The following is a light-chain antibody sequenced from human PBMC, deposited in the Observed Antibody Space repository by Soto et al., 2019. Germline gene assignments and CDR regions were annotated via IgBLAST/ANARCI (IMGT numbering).Light chain of an antibody. Sequence: EIVLTQSPATLSLSPGERATLSCRASQSVSSYLAWYQQKSGQAPRLLIYDASNRASGIPARFSGSGSGTDFTLTISRLEPEDFAVYYCQQRSNWPRTFGQGTKVEIK. J-gene: IGKJ1*01. CDR2: DAS. CDR1: QSVSSY. V-gene: IGKV3-11*01. CDR3: QQRSNWPRT.